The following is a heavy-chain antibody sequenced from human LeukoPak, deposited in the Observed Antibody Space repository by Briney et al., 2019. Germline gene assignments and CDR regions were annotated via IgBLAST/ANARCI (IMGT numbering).Heavy chain of an antibody. V-gene: IGHV4-61*02. D-gene: IGHD5-18*01. CDR1: GGSISSGSYY. Sequence: SETLSLTCTVSGGSISSGSYYWSWIRQPAGKGLEWIGRIYTSGSTNYNPSLKSRVTISVDTSKNQFSLKLSSVTAADTAVYYCARMSYGTDYWGQGTLVTVSS. CDR3: ARMSYGTDY. J-gene: IGHJ4*02. CDR2: IYTSGST.